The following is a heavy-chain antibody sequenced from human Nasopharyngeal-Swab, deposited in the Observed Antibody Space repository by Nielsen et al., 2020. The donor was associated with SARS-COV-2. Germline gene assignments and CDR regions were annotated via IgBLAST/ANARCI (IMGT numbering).Heavy chain of an antibody. J-gene: IGHJ4*02. CDR2: ISGSGTSI. CDR3: AAGLRGGFVMDY. D-gene: IGHD3-10*01. V-gene: IGHV3-11*04. CDR1: GFTFSDYY. Sequence: GGSLRLSCAGSGFTFSDYYMSWIRQAPGKGLEWVSYISGSGTSIYYADSVKGRFTISRDNANNSLYLQMNRLRGEDTAFYFCAAGLRGGFVMDYWGQGTLVTVSS.